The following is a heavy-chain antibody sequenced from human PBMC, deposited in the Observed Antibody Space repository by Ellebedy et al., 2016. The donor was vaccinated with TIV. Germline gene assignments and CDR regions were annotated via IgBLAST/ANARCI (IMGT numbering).Heavy chain of an antibody. Sequence: GESLKISCAASGFTFNSYWMSWVRQAPGKGLEWVANIKQDGSEKYYVDSVKGRFTISRDNSKSTLYLQMSSLRGEDTAVYYCARVGTELITVEEYYYYMDVWGKGTTVTVSS. J-gene: IGHJ6*03. CDR1: GFTFNSYW. CDR3: ARVGTELITVEEYYYYMDV. CDR2: IKQDGSEK. D-gene: IGHD4-11*01. V-gene: IGHV3-7*03.